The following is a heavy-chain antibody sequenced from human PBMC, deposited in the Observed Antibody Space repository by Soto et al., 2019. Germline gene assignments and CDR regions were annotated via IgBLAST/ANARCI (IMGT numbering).Heavy chain of an antibody. Sequence: EVQLLESGGGLVQPGGSLRLSCAASGFTFSSYAMSWVRQAPGKGLEWVSDISGSGGSTHYADSVKGRFTISRDNSKDTLYLQMNSLRGEDTAIYFCAKSGYGSVTNWFDPWGQGTLVTVSS. J-gene: IGHJ5*02. CDR3: AKSGYGSVTNWFDP. D-gene: IGHD3-10*01. CDR1: GFTFSSYA. CDR2: ISGSGGST. V-gene: IGHV3-23*01.